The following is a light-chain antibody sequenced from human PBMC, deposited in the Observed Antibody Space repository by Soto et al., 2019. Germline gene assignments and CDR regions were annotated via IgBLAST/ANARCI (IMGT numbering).Light chain of an antibody. CDR3: QQHSNF. CDR2: GAS. V-gene: IGKV3D-15*01. CDR1: QSVHSN. Sequence: EIVMTQSPATLSVSPGERATFSCRASQSVHSNLAWHQQRPGQAPRLLIYGASTRATGIPARFSGSGSGTEFSLTISSLEPEDFAIYYCQQHSNFFGPGTKVDIK. J-gene: IGKJ3*01.